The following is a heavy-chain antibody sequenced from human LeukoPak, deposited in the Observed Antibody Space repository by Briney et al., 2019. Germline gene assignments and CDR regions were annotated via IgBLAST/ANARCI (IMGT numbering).Heavy chain of an antibody. CDR3: ARHSYDSSGYYPDY. Sequence: SETLSLTCTVSGGSISSSSYYWGWLRQPPGRGREWIGSIYYSGSTYYNPSLKSRVTISVDTSKNQFSLKLSSVTAADTAVYYCARHSYDSSGYYPDYWGQGTLVTVSS. D-gene: IGHD3-22*01. V-gene: IGHV4-39*01. J-gene: IGHJ4*02. CDR2: IYYSGST. CDR1: GGSISSSSYY.